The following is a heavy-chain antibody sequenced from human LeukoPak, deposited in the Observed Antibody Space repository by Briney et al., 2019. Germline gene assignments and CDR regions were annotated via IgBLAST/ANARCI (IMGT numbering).Heavy chain of an antibody. D-gene: IGHD1-26*01. CDR3: AKDRVGAMLYFDY. V-gene: IGHV3-23*01. Sequence: GGSLRLSCVASGFPLSNYAMSWVRQVPGKGLEWVSATSSSDDGTYYADSVRGRFTISRDNSKNTLYLQMNSLRAEDTAVYYCAKDRVGAMLYFDYWGQGTLVTVSS. J-gene: IGHJ4*02. CDR2: TSSSDDGT. CDR1: GFPLSNYA.